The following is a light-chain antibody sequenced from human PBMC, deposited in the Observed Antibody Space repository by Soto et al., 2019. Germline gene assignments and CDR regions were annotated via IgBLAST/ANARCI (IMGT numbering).Light chain of an antibody. CDR1: RSDFGTYNF. Sequence: QSALTQPASVSGSPGQLITISCTGTRSDFGTYNFVSWYQQHPGKAPKLIIYEGYKRPSGVSNRFFGSESGNTASLTISGLQAEDEADYYCCSYATNSVVFGEGTKLTVL. J-gene: IGLJ2*01. CDR2: EGY. V-gene: IGLV2-23*01. CDR3: CSYATNSVV.